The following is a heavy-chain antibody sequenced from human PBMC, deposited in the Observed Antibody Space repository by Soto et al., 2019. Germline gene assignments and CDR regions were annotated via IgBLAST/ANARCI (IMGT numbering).Heavy chain of an antibody. V-gene: IGHV1-69*02. CDR3: ARGPGRSSWYVGRFDP. Sequence: QVQLVQSGAEVKKPGSSVKVSCKASGGTFSSYTISWVRQSPGQGLEWMGRIIPILGIANYAQKFQGRVTITADKSTSTAYMELSSLRSEDTAVYYCARGPGRSSWYVGRFDPWGQGTLVTVSS. D-gene: IGHD6-13*01. J-gene: IGHJ5*02. CDR1: GGTFSSYT. CDR2: IIPILGIA.